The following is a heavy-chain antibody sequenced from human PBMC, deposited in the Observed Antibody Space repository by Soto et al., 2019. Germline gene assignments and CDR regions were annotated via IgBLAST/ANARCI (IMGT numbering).Heavy chain of an antibody. Sequence: RLSCAASGCTFDYYAMHWVRQAPGKGLEWVSGISWNSGSIGYADSVKGRFTISRDNAKNSLYLQMNSLRAEDTALYYCAKGGGYSSSWYDYWGKGALVTVSS. V-gene: IGHV3-9*01. CDR2: ISWNSGSI. D-gene: IGHD6-13*01. CDR1: GCTFDYYA. CDR3: AKGGGYSSSWYDY. J-gene: IGHJ4*02.